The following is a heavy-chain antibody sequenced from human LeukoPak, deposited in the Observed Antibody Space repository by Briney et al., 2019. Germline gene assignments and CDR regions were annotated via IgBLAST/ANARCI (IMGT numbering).Heavy chain of an antibody. CDR2: IYYSGST. CDR1: GGSISSGDYY. D-gene: IGHD4-23*01. Sequence: PSETLSLTCTVSGGSISSGDYYWSWIRQPPGKGLEWIGYIYYSGSTYYNPSLKRRVTISVDTSKNQFSLKLSSVTAADTAVYFCARVPSLRWLNSEIDYWGQGTLVTVSS. J-gene: IGHJ4*02. V-gene: IGHV4-30-4*01. CDR3: ARVPSLRWLNSEIDY.